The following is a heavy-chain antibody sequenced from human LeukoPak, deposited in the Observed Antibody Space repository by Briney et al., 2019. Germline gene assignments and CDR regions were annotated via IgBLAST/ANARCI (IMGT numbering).Heavy chain of an antibody. Sequence: SETLSLTCTVSGGSISSYYWSWIRQPPGKGLEWIGYIYYSGSTNYNPSLKSRVTISVDTSKNQFSLRLSSVTAADTAVYYCARRIWAHTSYYFDYWGQGTLVTVSS. CDR2: IYYSGST. CDR3: ARRIWAHTSYYFDY. J-gene: IGHJ4*02. D-gene: IGHD7-27*01. V-gene: IGHV4-59*08. CDR1: GGSISSYY.